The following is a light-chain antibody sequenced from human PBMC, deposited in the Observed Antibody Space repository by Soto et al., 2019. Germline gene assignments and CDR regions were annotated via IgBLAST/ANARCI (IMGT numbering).Light chain of an antibody. CDR1: SSDVGAYNY. V-gene: IGLV2-14*01. CDR2: DVS. J-gene: IGLJ1*01. CDR3: SSYTRSTTYV. Sequence: QSVLTQPASVSGSPGQSITISCTGTSSDVGAYNYVSWYQQHPGKAPKPVIYDVSNRPSGVSSRFSDSKSGNTASLTISGLQAEDEADYYCSSYTRSTTYVFGTGTKVTVL.